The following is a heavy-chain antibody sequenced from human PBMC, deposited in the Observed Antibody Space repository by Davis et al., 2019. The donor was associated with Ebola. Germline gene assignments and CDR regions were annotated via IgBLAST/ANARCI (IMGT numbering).Heavy chain of an antibody. D-gene: IGHD2-15*01. CDR1: GGSISSHY. Sequence: SETLSLTCTVSGGSISSHYWSWIRQPPGKGLEWFGYIYHTGSTNYNPSLRSRVTMSVDTSKNQFSLKLSSVTAADTAVYYCARGQVVWPRFDPWGQGTLVTVSS. J-gene: IGHJ5*02. CDR2: IYHTGST. CDR3: ARGQVVWPRFDP. V-gene: IGHV4-59*11.